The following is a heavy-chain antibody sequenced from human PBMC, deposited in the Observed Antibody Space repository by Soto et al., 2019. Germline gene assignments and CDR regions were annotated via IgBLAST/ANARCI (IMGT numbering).Heavy chain of an antibody. D-gene: IGHD2-2*01. CDR3: ARESRGGLIVVVPQLENYYYSMDV. J-gene: IGHJ6*02. V-gene: IGHV1-18*04. CDR1: GYTFTSYG. CDR2: ISAYYGNT. Sequence: ASVKVSCKASGYTFTSYGISWVRQAPGQVLEWMGWISAYYGNTNYAQKLQGRVTMTTDTYTSTAYMELRSLRSDDTAVYYCARESRGGLIVVVPQLENYYYSMDVWGQGTTVTVS.